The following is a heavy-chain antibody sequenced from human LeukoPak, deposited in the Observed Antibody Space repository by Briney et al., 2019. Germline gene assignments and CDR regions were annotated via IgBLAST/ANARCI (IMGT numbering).Heavy chain of an antibody. J-gene: IGHJ4*02. Sequence: SETLSLTCAVYGGSFSGYYWSWIRQPPGKGLEWIGEINHSGSTNYNPSLKSRGTISVDTSKHQFSLKLSSVTAADTAVYYCARSQQDFDYWGQGTLVTVSS. CDR3: ARSQQDFDY. V-gene: IGHV4-34*01. CDR2: INHSGST. D-gene: IGHD1/OR15-1a*01. CDR1: GGSFSGYY.